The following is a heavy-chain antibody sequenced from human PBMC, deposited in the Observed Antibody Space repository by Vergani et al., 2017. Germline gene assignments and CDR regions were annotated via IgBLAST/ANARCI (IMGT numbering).Heavy chain of an antibody. Sequence: QVQLVQSGAEVKKPGASVRVSCKASGYTFTTYNIDWVRQAPGQGLEWLGLINRNNGGTIYAQKFQGRVTMTRDTSINTAYMELSSLTSDDTAIYYCARDLFGSDGLKYWGQGTLVTVSS. CDR1: GYTFTTYN. D-gene: IGHD2-21*02. V-gene: IGHV1-2*02. CDR3: ARDLFGSDGLKY. J-gene: IGHJ4*02. CDR2: INRNNGGT.